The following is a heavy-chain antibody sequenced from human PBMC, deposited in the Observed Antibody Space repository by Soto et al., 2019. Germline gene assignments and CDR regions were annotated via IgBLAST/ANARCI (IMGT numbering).Heavy chain of an antibody. CDR3: ARANGDYMLGYYYYYVIDV. V-gene: IGHV4-59*01. Sequence: SETLSLTCTVSGGSISSYYWSWIRQPPGKGLEWIGYIYYSGSTNYNPSLKSRVTISVDTSKNQFSLKLSSVTAADTAVYYCARANGDYMLGYYYYYVIDVWGQGTTVTVSS. CDR1: GGSISSYY. D-gene: IGHD4-17*01. CDR2: IYYSGST. J-gene: IGHJ6*02.